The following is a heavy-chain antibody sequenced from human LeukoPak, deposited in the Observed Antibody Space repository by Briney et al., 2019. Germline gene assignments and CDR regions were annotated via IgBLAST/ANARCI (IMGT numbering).Heavy chain of an antibody. D-gene: IGHD2-2*02. J-gene: IGHJ6*02. CDR1: GGSFSGYY. CDR2: INHSGST. Sequence: PSETLSLTCAVYGGSFSGYYWSWIRQPPGKGLEWIGEINHSGSTNYNPSLKSRVTISVDTSKNQFSLKLSSVTAADTAVYYCARVAVVPAAIRAPPEKTDYYYYGMDVWGQGTTVTVSS. CDR3: ARVAVVPAAIRAPPEKTDYYYYGMDV. V-gene: IGHV4-34*01.